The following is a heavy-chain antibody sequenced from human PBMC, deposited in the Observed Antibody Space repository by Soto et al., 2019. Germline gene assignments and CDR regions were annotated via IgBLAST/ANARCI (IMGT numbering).Heavy chain of an antibody. J-gene: IGHJ5*02. Sequence: QVQLVQSGAEVKKPGASVKVSCKASGYTFTSYGLSWVRQAPGQGLEWMGRISAYNYNTNYAQKLQGRVTITTDTSTSTAYMELGSLRSDYTAVYYWARVVGALGHWFDPWGQGTLVTVSS. V-gene: IGHV1-18*01. D-gene: IGHD1-26*01. CDR2: ISAYNYNT. CDR1: GYTFTSYG. CDR3: ARVVGALGHWFDP.